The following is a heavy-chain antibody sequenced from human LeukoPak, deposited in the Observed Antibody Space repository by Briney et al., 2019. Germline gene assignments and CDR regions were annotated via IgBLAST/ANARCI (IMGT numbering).Heavy chain of an antibody. V-gene: IGHV1-18*01. Sequence: GASVTVSCTASGYTFTSYDINWVRQAPGQGLEWMGWISAYNGNTNYAQKLQGRVTMTTDTSTSTAYMELRSLRSDDTAVYYCARGSSDTGADYWGQGTLVTVSS. D-gene: IGHD6-19*01. J-gene: IGHJ4*02. CDR3: ARGSSDTGADY. CDR1: GYTFTSYD. CDR2: ISAYNGNT.